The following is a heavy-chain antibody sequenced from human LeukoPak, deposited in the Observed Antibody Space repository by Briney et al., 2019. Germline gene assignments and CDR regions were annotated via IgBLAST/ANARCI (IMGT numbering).Heavy chain of an antibody. CDR3: ASLHYYGSGKEYNWFDP. J-gene: IGHJ5*02. CDR2: INHSGST. Sequence: KPSETLSLTCAVYGGSFSGYYWSWIRQPPGKGLEWIGEINHSGSTNYNPSLKSRVTISVDTSKNQFSLKLSSVTAADTAVYYCASLHYYGSGKEYNWFDPWGQGTLVTVSS. V-gene: IGHV4-34*01. D-gene: IGHD3-10*01. CDR1: GGSFSGYY.